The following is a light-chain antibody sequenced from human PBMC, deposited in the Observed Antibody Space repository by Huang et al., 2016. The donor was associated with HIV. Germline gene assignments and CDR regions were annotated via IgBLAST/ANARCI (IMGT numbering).Light chain of an antibody. CDR2: DAS. V-gene: IGKV3-11*01. CDR3: QQRSNWPWT. Sequence: EIVLTHSPASLSLSPGHRATLSCWASQSVSSYLAWYQQKPGQAPRLLIYDASNRATGIAARLSGSVSVIDFTLTISSLEPEDFAVYYCQQRSNWPWTFGQGTKVEIK. CDR1: QSVSSY. J-gene: IGKJ1*01.